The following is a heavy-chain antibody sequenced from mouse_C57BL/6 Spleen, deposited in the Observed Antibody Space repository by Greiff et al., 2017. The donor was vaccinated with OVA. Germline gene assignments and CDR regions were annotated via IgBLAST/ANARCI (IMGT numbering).Heavy chain of an antibody. V-gene: IGHV5-6*02. J-gene: IGHJ4*01. Sequence: DVMLVESGGDLVKPGGSLKLSCAASGFTFSSYGMSWVRQTPDKRLEWVATISSGGSYTYYPDSVKGRFTISRDNAKNTLYLQMSSLKSEDTAMYYCARQGYDYDAMDYWGQGTSVTVSS. CDR1: GFTFSSYG. CDR3: ARQGYDYDAMDY. D-gene: IGHD2-10*02. CDR2: ISSGGSYT.